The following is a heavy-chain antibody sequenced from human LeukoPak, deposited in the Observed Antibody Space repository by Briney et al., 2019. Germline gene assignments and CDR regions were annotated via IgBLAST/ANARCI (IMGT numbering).Heavy chain of an antibody. CDR2: ISYDGSSK. CDR1: GFTFNNYA. D-gene: IGHD6-13*01. V-gene: IGHV3-30*04. Sequence: QPGGSLRLSCAASGFTFNNYAMHWVRQAPGKGLEWVALISYDGSSKYYADSVKGRFTISRDNSKNTLYLQMHSLRGEDAAVYYCARGPDSSSWLNWFDPWGQGTPVTVSS. CDR3: ARGPDSSSWLNWFDP. J-gene: IGHJ5*02.